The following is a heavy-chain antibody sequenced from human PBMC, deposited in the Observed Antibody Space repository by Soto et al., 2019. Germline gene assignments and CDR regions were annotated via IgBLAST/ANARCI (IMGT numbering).Heavy chain of an antibody. Sequence: PSETLSLTCTVSGGSISSYYWSWIRQPPGKGLEWIGYIYYSGSTNYNPSLKSRVTISVDTSKTQFSLKLSPVTAADTAVYYCARHSGYSYGHPNSFDPPGPGTLVTVSS. D-gene: IGHD5-18*01. V-gene: IGHV4-59*01. J-gene: IGHJ5*02. CDR3: ARHSGYSYGHPNSFDP. CDR1: GGSISSYY. CDR2: IYYSGST.